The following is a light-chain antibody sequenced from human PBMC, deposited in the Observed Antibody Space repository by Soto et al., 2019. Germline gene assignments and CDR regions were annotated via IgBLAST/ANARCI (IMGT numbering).Light chain of an antibody. J-gene: IGKJ5*01. Sequence: EIVMGQSPATLSVYPWDRATLSCMASQSVSSNLAWYQQKPGQAPRLLIYDASNRATGIPARFSGSGSGTDFTLTISSLEPEDFAVYYCQQRSNWPSLTFGQGRRLQI. V-gene: IGKV3-11*01. CDR3: QQRSNWPSLT. CDR1: QSVSSN. CDR2: DAS.